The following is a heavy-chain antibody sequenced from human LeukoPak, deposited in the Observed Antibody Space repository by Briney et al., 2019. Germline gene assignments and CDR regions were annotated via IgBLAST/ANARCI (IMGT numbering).Heavy chain of an antibody. Sequence: GGSLRLSCAASGFTFSSYWMSWVRQAPGKGLEWVANIKQDGSEKYYVDSVKGRFTISRDNAKNSLYLQMNSLRAEDTAVYYCASTTAGWELAFHPWGQGTLVTVSS. CDR3: ASTTAGWELAFHP. J-gene: IGHJ5*02. D-gene: IGHD1-26*01. CDR2: IKQDGSEK. V-gene: IGHV3-7*01. CDR1: GFTFSSYW.